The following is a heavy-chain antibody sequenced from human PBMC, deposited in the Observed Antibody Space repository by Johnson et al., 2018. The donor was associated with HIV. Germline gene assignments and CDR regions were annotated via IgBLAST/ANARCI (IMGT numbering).Heavy chain of an antibody. CDR2: INWNGGST. D-gene: IGHD5-12*01. CDR3: ARERSSDYDYDGFDI. CDR1: GFTFDDYG. Sequence: VQLVESGGGVVQPGGSLRLSCAASGFTFDDYGMSWVRQAPGKGLEWVSGINWNGGSTGYADSVKGRFTISRDNGNNSLYLQMNSLRAEDTAVYYCARERSSDYDYDGFDIWGQGKLVTVSS. J-gene: IGHJ3*02. V-gene: IGHV3-20*04.